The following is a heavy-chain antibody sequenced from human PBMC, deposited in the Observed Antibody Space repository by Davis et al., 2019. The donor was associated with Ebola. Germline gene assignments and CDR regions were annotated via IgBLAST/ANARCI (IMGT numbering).Heavy chain of an antibody. V-gene: IGHV4-34*01. Sequence: SETLSLTCAVYGGSFSGYYWSWIRQPPGKGLEWIGEINHSGSTNYNPSLKSRVTISVDKSKNQVSLKLSSVTAADTAVYYCARAGRYYYDRSGYYTPTGFDYWGQGTLVTVSS. J-gene: IGHJ4*02. CDR2: INHSGST. CDR1: GGSFSGYY. D-gene: IGHD3-22*01. CDR3: ARAGRYYYDRSGYYTPTGFDY.